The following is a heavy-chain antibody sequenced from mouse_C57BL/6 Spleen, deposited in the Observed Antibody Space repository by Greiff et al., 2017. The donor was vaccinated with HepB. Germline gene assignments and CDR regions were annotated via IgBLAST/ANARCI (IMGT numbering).Heavy chain of an antibody. J-gene: IGHJ3*01. D-gene: IGHD1-1*01. CDR2: INPNNGGT. CDR1: GYTFTDYY. CDR3: ARSSPYGSSYSTWFAY. V-gene: IGHV1-26*01. Sequence: EVQLQQSGPELVKPGASVKISCKASGYTFTDYYMNWVKQSHGKSLEWIGDINPNNGGTSYNQKFKVKATLTVDKSSSTDYMELRSLTSEDSAVYYCARSSPYGSSYSTWFAYWGQGTLVTVSA.